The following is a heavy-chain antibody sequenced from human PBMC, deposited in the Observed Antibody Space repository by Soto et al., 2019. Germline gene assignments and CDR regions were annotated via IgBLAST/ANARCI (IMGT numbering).Heavy chain of an antibody. CDR3: ARGCSGGSCVYYYGMDV. CDR2: ISYDGSNK. J-gene: IGHJ6*02. Sequence: GGSLRLSCAASGFTFSSYAMHWVRQAPGKGLEWVAVISYDGSNKYYADSVKGRFTISRDNSKNTLYLQMNSLRAEDTAVYYCARGCSGGSCVYYYGMDVWGQGTTVTVSS. D-gene: IGHD2-15*01. V-gene: IGHV3-30-3*01. CDR1: GFTFSSYA.